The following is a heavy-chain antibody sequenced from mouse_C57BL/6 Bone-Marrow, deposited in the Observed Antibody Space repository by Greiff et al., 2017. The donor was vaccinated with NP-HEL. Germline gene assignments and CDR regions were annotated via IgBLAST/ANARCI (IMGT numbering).Heavy chain of an antibody. CDR1: GYTFTSYD. CDR3: ARSAYYSNYAFDY. Sequence: VQLQQSGPELVKPGASVKLSCKASGYTFTSYDINWVKQRPGQGLEWIGWIYPRDGSTKYNAKFKGQATLSVDTSSSTAYMEIHSLTSEDSAIYFCARSAYYSNYAFDYWGQGTTLTVSS. J-gene: IGHJ2*01. D-gene: IGHD2-5*01. CDR2: IYPRDGST. V-gene: IGHV1-85*01.